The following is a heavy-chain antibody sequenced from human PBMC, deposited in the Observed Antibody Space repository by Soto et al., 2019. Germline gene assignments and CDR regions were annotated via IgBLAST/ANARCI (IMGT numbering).Heavy chain of an antibody. D-gene: IGHD6-6*01. V-gene: IGHV3-30-3*01. CDR3: AREAYSSSPGFQNYYYYGMDV. CDR1: GFTFSSYA. J-gene: IGHJ6*02. Sequence: GGSLRLSCAASGFTFSSYAMHWVRQAPGKGLEWVAVISYDGSNKYYADSVKGRFTISRDNSKNTLYLQMNSLRAEDTAVYYCAREAYSSSPGFQNYYYYGMDVWGQGTTVTVSS. CDR2: ISYDGSNK.